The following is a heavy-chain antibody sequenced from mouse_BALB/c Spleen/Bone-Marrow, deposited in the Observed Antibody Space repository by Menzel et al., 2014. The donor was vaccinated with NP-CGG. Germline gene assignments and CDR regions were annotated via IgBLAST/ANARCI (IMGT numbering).Heavy chain of an antibody. D-gene: IGHD2-14*01. V-gene: IGHV5-4*02. J-gene: IGHJ3*01. CDR1: GFTFSDYY. CDR3: ARDGDYTYAWFAY. CDR2: ISDGGSYT. Sequence: DVMLVESGGGLVKPGGSLKLSCAASGFTFSDYYMYWVRQTPEKRLEWVATISDGGSYTFYPDSVKGRFTISRDNAKNNLYLQMSSLKSEDTAMYYCARDGDYTYAWFAYWGQGTLVTVSA.